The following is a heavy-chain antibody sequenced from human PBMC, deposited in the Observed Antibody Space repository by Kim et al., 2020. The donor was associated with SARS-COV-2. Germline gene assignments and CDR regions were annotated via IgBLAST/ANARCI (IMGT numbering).Heavy chain of an antibody. CDR3: ARAYGGSYLTAFDN. D-gene: IGHD1-26*01. V-gene: IGHV3-30*04. J-gene: IGHJ4*02. CDR1: GFTFSSYA. Sequence: GGSLRLSCAASGFTFSSYAMHWVRQAPGKGLEWVAVISYDGSNKYYADSVKGRFTISRDNSKNTLYLQMNSLRAEDTAVYYCARAYGGSYLTAFDNWGQGTLVTVSS. CDR2: ISYDGSNK.